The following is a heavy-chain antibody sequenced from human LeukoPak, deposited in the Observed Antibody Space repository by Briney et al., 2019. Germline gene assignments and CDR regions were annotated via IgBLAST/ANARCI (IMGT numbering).Heavy chain of an antibody. D-gene: IGHD5-24*01. V-gene: IGHV4-38-2*02. CDR2: IYHSGST. Sequence: SETLSLTCTVSGYSISSGYYWGWIRQPPGKGLEWIGGIYHSGSTYYNPSLKSRVTISVDTSKNQFSLKLSSVTAADTAVYYCARDGYNWYNWFDPWGQGALVTVSS. J-gene: IGHJ5*02. CDR1: GYSISSGYY. CDR3: ARDGYNWYNWFDP.